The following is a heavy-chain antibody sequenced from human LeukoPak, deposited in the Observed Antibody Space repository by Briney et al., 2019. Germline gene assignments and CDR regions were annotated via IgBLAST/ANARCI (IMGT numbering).Heavy chain of an antibody. CDR1: GFTFDDYA. V-gene: IGHV3-9*01. D-gene: IGHD3-16*02. CDR2: ISWNSGSI. CDR3: AKDTDYDYVWGSYRN. Sequence: GGSLRLSCAASGFTFDDYAMHWVRQAPGKGLEWVSGISWNSGSIGYADSVKGRFTISRDNAKNSPYLQMNSLRAEDTALYYCAKDTDYDYVWGSYRNWGQGTLVTVSS. J-gene: IGHJ4*02.